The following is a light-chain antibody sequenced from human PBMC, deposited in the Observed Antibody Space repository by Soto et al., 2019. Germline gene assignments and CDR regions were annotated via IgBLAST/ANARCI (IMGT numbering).Light chain of an antibody. J-gene: IGLJ2*01. CDR1: SSNIGNNY. CDR3: GTWDNSLSGV. CDR2: DNS. V-gene: IGLV1-51*01. Sequence: QSVLTQPPSVSAAPGQKVTISCSGSSSNIGNNYVSWYQQLPGTAPKLLIYDNSKRPSGIPDRFSGSKSATSATLGITGLQTGDEADYYCGTWDNSLSGVFGGGTNLTVL.